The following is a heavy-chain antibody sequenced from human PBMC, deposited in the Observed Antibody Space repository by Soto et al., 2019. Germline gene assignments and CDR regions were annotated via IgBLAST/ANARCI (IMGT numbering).Heavy chain of an antibody. CDR1: GGSIRRGGSS. V-gene: IGHV4-30-2*01. D-gene: IGHD2-21*01. CDR2: INHRGST. J-gene: IGHJ5*02. Sequence: QLQLQESVSGLVKPSQTLSLTCAVSGGSIRRGGSSWSWIRQPPWQGLEWIGYINHRGSTYYNPSLPSPVTIFINRAHKRFFTEFLSLTPADTAAYYCVGWGGWIAPTYSLFDPWGQGTLVTVSS. CDR3: VGWGGWIAPTYSLFDP.